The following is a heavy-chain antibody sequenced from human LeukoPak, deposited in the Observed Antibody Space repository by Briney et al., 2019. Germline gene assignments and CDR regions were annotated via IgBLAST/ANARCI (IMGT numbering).Heavy chain of an antibody. D-gene: IGHD6-13*01. CDR2: ISGRGGTT. J-gene: IGHJ4*02. V-gene: IGHV3-23*01. CDR1: GFTFSTYA. CDR3: AKNIAAPTTPFDY. Sequence: PGGSLRLSCAASGFTFSTYAMDWVRQAPGKGREWVSGISGRGGTTYYADSVKGRFTISRDNSKNTLYLQMHYLRAEDTALYYCAKNIAAPTTPFDYWGQGTLVTVSS.